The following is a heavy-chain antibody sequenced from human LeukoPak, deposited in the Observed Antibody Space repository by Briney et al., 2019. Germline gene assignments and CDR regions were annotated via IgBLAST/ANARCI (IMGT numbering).Heavy chain of an antibody. V-gene: IGHV4-61*02. CDR2: IYTSGSP. CDR1: GGSISSGSYY. D-gene: IGHD1-7*01. CDR3: ARDRLGGGNYPDAFDI. J-gene: IGHJ3*02. Sequence: SQTLSLTCTVSGGSISSGSYYWSWIRQPAGKGLEWIGRIYTSGSPNYNPSLKSRVTISVNTSKNHFSLKLSSVTAADTAVYYCARDRLGGGNYPDAFDIWGQGTMVTVSS.